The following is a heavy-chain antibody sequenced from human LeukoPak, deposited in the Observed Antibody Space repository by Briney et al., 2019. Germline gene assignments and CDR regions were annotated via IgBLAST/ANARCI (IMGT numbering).Heavy chain of an antibody. CDR1: GFTFSSYT. V-gene: IGHV3-21*01. Sequence: GGSLRLSCAASGFTFSSYTMNWVRQAPGKGLEWVSSISSSGSYIYYADSVKGRFTISRDNAKNSLYLQMNSLRAEDTAVYYCARGSCSSTSCYLHDYWGQGTLVTVSS. CDR2: ISSSGSYI. CDR3: ARGSCSSTSCYLHDY. J-gene: IGHJ4*02. D-gene: IGHD2-2*01.